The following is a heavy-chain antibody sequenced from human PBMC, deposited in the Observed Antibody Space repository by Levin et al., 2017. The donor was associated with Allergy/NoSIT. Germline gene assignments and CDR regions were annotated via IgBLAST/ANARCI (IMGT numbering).Heavy chain of an antibody. CDR2: ISSSSGSI. D-gene: IGHD2/OR15-2a*01. CDR1: GVAFSSYS. Sequence: QAGGSLRLSCVASGVAFSSYSMNWVRQAPGKGLEWISYISSSSGSIDHADSVKGRFTISRDNAKNSLFLQMNSLRDEDTAVYFCAGMKRNILQAFGIWGQGTMVTVSS. J-gene: IGHJ3*02. V-gene: IGHV3-48*02. CDR3: AGMKRNILQAFGI.